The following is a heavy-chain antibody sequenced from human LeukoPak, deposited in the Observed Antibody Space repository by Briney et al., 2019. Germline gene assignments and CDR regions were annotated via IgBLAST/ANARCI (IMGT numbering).Heavy chain of an antibody. D-gene: IGHD2-8*01. CDR2: ISDGGGST. V-gene: IGHV3-23*01. CDR3: AKDTSIGRYCTNGVCSPFDY. CDR1: GFTFSSYA. Sequence: GGSLRLSCAASGFTFSSYAMSWVRQAPGKGLEWVSAISDGGGSTYDADSAKGRFTISRDNSKNTLYLQMNSLRAEDTAVYYCAKDTSIGRYCTNGVCSPFDYWGQGTLVTVSS. J-gene: IGHJ4*02.